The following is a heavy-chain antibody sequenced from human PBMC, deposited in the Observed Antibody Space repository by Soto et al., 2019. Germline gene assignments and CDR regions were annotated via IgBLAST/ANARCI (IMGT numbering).Heavy chain of an antibody. Sequence: QAQLEESGGGVVQPGTSLRLSCSASSFSFSSSGMHWVRQPPGKGLEWVAAIWDDGGNNYYADSVRGRFTISRDNSKNTILLQMNSLRAEDTALYYFSRSSGSYLAAFYDTWGQGTLVSVSS. CDR3: SRSSGSYLAAFYDT. J-gene: IGHJ4*02. V-gene: IGHV3-33*01. CDR2: IWDDGGNN. CDR1: SFSFSSSG. D-gene: IGHD1-26*01.